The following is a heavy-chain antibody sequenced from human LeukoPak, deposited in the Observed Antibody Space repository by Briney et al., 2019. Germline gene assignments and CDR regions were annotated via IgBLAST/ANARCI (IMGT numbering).Heavy chain of an antibody. D-gene: IGHD3-22*01. J-gene: IGHJ4*02. CDR2: INPNSGGT. CDR1: GYTFTGYY. CDR3: ARVSEYDSSGGDFDY. Sequence: ASVKVSCKASGYTFTGYYMHWVRQAPGQGLEWMGWINPNSGGTNYAQKFQGRVTMTRDTSISTAYMELSRLRSDDTAVYYCARVSEYDSSGGDFDYWGQGTLVTVSS. V-gene: IGHV1-2*02.